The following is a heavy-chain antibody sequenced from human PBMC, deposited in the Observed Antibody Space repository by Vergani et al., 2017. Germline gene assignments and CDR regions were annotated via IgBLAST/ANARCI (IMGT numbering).Heavy chain of an antibody. Sequence: QVQLQESGPGLVKPSETLSLTCTVSNDSVSNTFYYWGWIRRTPGKGLEWIGSIYYSGSTYYNPSLESRVTMSVDTSKSQFSLKLSSVTAADTAVYYCARDRVLDGDYHFDYWGQGILVTVSS. V-gene: IGHV4-39*07. CDR3: ARDRVLDGDYHFDY. CDR1: NDSVSNTFYY. D-gene: IGHD4-11*01. CDR2: IYYSGST. J-gene: IGHJ4*02.